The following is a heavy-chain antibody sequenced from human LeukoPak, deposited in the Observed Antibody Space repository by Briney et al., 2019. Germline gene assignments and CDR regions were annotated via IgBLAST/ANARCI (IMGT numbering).Heavy chain of an antibody. D-gene: IGHD3-10*01. V-gene: IGHV4-4*07. CDR1: GGSFSSYF. CDR2: IYPSGNT. J-gene: IGHJ6*03. Sequence: SSETLSLTCSISGGSFSSYFWSWVRQPAGKGLEWIGRIYPSGNTNYNPSLKSRVTLSVDTSKSQFSLRLSSVTAADTAVYYCAREDSGSYYNYYYFYMDVWGKGTTVTISS. CDR3: AREDSGSYYNYYYFYMDV.